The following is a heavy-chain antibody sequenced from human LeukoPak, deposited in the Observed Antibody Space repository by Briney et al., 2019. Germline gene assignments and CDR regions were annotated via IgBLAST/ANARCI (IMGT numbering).Heavy chain of an antibody. Sequence: ASVKVSCKASGYTFTSYDINWVRQATGQGLEWMGWMNPNSGNTGYAQKFQGRVTITADESTSTAYMELSSLRSEDTAVYYCARGSSSWQPAYYYYYGMDVWGQGTTVTVSS. D-gene: IGHD6-13*01. CDR1: GYTFTSYD. J-gene: IGHJ6*02. CDR2: MNPNSGNT. V-gene: IGHV1-8*01. CDR3: ARGSSSWQPAYYYYYGMDV.